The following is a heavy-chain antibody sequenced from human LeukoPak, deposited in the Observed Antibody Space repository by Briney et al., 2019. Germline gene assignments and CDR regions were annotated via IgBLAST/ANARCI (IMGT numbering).Heavy chain of an antibody. Sequence: ASVKVSCKASGYTFTSYYMYWVRQAPGQGLEWMGIINPSGGSTSYAQTFQGRVTLTRDTSTSTVYMDLSSLRSQDTAVYYCARGGRDGYNLGVFDFWGQGTLVTVSS. CDR1: GYTFTSYY. D-gene: IGHD5-24*01. J-gene: IGHJ4*02. CDR2: INPSGGST. CDR3: ARGGRDGYNLGVFDF. V-gene: IGHV1-46*01.